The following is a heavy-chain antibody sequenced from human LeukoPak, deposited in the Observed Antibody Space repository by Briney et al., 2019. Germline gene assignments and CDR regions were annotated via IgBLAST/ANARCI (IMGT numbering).Heavy chain of an antibody. J-gene: IGHJ5*02. CDR3: ARRSYYAWFDP. D-gene: IGHD3-22*01. Sequence: SETLSLTCTVSGGSISSSSYYWGWIRQPPGKGLEWIGSIYYSGSTYYNPSLKSRVTISVDTSKNQFSLKLSSVTAADTAVYYCARRSYYAWFDPWGQGTLVTVSS. V-gene: IGHV4-39*01. CDR1: GGSISSSSYY. CDR2: IYYSGST.